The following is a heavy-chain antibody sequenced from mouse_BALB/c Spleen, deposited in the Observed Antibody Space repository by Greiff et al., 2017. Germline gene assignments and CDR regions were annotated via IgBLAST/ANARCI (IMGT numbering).Heavy chain of an antibody. J-gene: IGHJ1*01. D-gene: IGHD1-1*01. CDR3: ARDLTTVAGYFDV. V-gene: IGHV2-9*02. CDR1: GFSLTSYG. CDR2: IWAGGST. Sequence: VQRVESGPGLVAPSQSLSITCTVSGFSLTSYGVHWVRQPPGKGLEWLGVIWAGGSTNYNSALMSRLSISKDNSKSQVFLKMNSLQTDDTAMYYCARDLTTVAGYFDVWGAGTTVTVSS.